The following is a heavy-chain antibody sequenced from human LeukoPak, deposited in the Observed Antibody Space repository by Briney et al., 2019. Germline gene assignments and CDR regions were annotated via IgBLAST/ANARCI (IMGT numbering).Heavy chain of an antibody. Sequence: GGSLRLSCAVSGFTLSSSAMSWVRQAPGKGLEWVSYISGSGGSTYYADSVKGRFTISRDNSKNTLYLQVNSLRGEDVAVYYCAKHRPYCSGGSCHRAFDIWGQGTVVTVSS. CDR1: GFTLSSSA. V-gene: IGHV3-23*01. J-gene: IGHJ3*02. CDR2: ISGSGGST. D-gene: IGHD2-15*01. CDR3: AKHRPYCSGGSCHRAFDI.